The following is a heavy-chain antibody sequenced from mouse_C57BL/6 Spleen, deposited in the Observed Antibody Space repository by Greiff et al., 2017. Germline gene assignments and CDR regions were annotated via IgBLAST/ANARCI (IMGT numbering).Heavy chain of an antibody. CDR2: FDPHSGGT. D-gene: IGHD2-12*01. Sequence: QVQLQQPGAELVKPGASVKLSCKASGYTFTRYWMHWVKQRPGRGLVWIGRFDPHSGGTKYTETFKSKVTQAVDKPASSAYMQLSSLTSKNSAVYDCARSGGIIVYFDYWGQGTTLTVSS. CDR3: ARSGGIIVYFDY. CDR1: GYTFTRYW. J-gene: IGHJ2*01. V-gene: IGHV1-72*01.